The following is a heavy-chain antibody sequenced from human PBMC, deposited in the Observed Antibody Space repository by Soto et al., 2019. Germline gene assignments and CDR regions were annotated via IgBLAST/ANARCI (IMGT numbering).Heavy chain of an antibody. Sequence: QLQLQESGPGLVKPSETLSLTCAVSGASISRTGFHWGWIRQPPGQGLEWFGSIYEGGTTFYNSSLKSRVTISADTSKNHFSLKLNSVTAADTAVYFCARRGSGHTFDYWGQGTLVTVSS. J-gene: IGHJ4*02. CDR2: IYEGGTT. V-gene: IGHV4-39*01. D-gene: IGHD3-10*01. CDR1: GASISRTGFH. CDR3: ARRGSGHTFDY.